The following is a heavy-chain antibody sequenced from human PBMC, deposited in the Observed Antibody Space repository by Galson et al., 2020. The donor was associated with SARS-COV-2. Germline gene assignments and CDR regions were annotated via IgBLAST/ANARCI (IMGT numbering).Heavy chain of an antibody. V-gene: IGHV1-69*13. J-gene: IGHJ6*03. D-gene: IGHD2-15*01. Sequence: SVKVSCKASGGTFSSYAISWVRQAPGQGLEWMGGIIPIFGTANYAQKFQGRVTITADESTSTAYMELSSLRSEDTAVYYCARGGYCSGGSCYSYYYYIDVWGKGTTVTVSS. CDR2: IIPIFGTA. CDR3: ARGGYCSGGSCYSYYYYIDV. CDR1: GGTFSSYA.